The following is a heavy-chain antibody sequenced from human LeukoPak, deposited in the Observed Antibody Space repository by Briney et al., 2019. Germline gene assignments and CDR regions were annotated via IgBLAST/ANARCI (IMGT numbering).Heavy chain of an antibody. CDR3: ARLNGGG. D-gene: IGHD2-21*01. V-gene: IGHV4-59*08. CDR1: GDSISSYY. Sequence: PSETLSLTCTVSGDSISSYYWSWIRQPPGKGLEWIGYIYYSGSTNYNPSLKSRVTISIDTSKNQFSLKLNSVTAADTAVYYCARLNGGGWGQGTLVTVSS. CDR2: IYYSGST. J-gene: IGHJ4*02.